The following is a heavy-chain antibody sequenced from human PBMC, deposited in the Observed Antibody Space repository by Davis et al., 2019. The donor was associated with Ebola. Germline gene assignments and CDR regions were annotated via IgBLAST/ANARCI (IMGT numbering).Heavy chain of an antibody. V-gene: IGHV1-69*13. CDR2: IIPIFGTA. D-gene: IGHD2-2*02. Sequence: SSVNVSCKASGGTFSSYAISWVRQAPGQGLEWMGGIIPIFGTANYAQKFQGRVTITADESTSTAYMELSSLRSEDTAVYYCARDGRVVSNYCSSTSCYIWGQGTLVTVSS. J-gene: IGHJ4*02. CDR1: GGTFSSYA. CDR3: ARDGRVVSNYCSSTSCYI.